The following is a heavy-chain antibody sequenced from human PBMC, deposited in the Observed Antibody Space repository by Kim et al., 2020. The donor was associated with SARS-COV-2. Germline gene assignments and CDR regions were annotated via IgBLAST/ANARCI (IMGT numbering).Heavy chain of an antibody. J-gene: IGHJ4*02. D-gene: IGHD6-13*01. CDR1: GFTFSAYT. CDR3: AIEIPAAEFDY. Sequence: GGSLRLSCAASGFTFSAYTLHWVRQAPGKGLEWVSLISYDGKNKYYADPVKGRFTISRDNSKNTLYLQMNSLRAEDTAVYYCAIEIPAAEFDYWGQGTLV. V-gene: IGHV3-30*04. CDR2: ISYDGKNK.